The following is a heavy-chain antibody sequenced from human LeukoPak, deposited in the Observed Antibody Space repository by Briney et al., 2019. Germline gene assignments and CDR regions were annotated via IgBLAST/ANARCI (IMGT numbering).Heavy chain of an antibody. CDR2: ISGSGGST. V-gene: IGHV3-23*01. CDR1: GFTFSSYA. J-gene: IGHJ4*02. Sequence: PGGSLRLSCAASGFTFSSYAMSWVRQAPGKGLEWVSAISGSGGSTYYADSVKGRFTISRDNSKNTLYLQMNSLRAEDTAVYYCAKVGAVGYSYGHETEFDYWGQGTLVTVSS. D-gene: IGHD5-18*01. CDR3: AKVGAVGYSYGHETEFDY.